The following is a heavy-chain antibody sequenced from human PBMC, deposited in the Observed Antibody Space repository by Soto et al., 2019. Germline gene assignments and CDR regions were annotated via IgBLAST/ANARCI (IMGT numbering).Heavy chain of an antibody. CDR3: ASFYRSVAGTRYYYYGMDV. J-gene: IGHJ6*02. CDR1: GGSFSGYY. CDR2: INHSGST. V-gene: IGHV4-34*01. D-gene: IGHD6-19*01. Sequence: ASETLSLTCAVYGGSFSGYYWSWIRQPPGKGLEWIGEINHSGSTNYNPSLKSRVTISVDTSKNQFSLKLSSVTAADTAVYYCASFYRSVAGTRYYYYGMDVWGQGTTVTVSS.